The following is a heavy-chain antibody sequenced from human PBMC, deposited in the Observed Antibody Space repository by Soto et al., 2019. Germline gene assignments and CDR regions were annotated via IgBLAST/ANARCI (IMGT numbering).Heavy chain of an antibody. Sequence: QVQLVQSGAEVKKPGSSVKVSCKASGGTFRSYAISWVRQAPGQGLAWMGGIIPIFGTANYAQQFQGRVTVTADESTSTVYMELSNLRSEDTSVSYCASAADNSGWYYFQYWGQGTLVTVSS. CDR1: GGTFRSYA. CDR3: ASAADNSGWYYFQY. J-gene: IGHJ4*02. CDR2: IIPIFGTA. V-gene: IGHV1-69*12. D-gene: IGHD6-19*01.